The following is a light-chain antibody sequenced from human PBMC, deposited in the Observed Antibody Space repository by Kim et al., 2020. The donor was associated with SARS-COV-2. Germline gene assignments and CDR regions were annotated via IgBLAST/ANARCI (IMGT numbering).Light chain of an antibody. Sequence: RRVTIYCSGSSSNIGSNTVNWYQQLPGTAPKLLISSNNQRPSGVPDRFSGSKSGTSASLAISGLQSEDEADYYCAAWDDSLNALFGGGTQLTVL. CDR1: SSNIGSNT. J-gene: IGLJ2*01. CDR3: AAWDDSLNAL. CDR2: SNN. V-gene: IGLV1-44*01.